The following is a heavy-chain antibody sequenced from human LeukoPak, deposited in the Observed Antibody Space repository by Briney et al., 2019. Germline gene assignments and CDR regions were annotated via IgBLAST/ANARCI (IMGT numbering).Heavy chain of an antibody. Sequence: SETLSLTCTVSGYSISSAYYWGWIRQPPGKGLEWIGEINHSGSTNYNPSLKSRVTISVDTSKNQFSLKLSSVTAADTAVYYCATRGYSYGRGDYWGQGTLVTVSS. V-gene: IGHV4-38-2*02. D-gene: IGHD5-18*01. CDR1: GYSISSAYY. CDR2: INHSGST. J-gene: IGHJ4*02. CDR3: ATRGYSYGRGDY.